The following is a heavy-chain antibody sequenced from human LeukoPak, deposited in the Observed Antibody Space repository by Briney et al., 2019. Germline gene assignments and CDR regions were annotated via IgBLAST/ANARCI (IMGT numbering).Heavy chain of an antibody. D-gene: IGHD2-15*01. V-gene: IGHV4-39*01. Sequence: PSETLSLTYTVSGGSISSSSYYWGWVRQPPGKGLEWIGSIYYSGSTYYNSSLKSRVTISVDTSKNQFSLKLNSVTAADTAVYYCASGGSCSALCLGNFWGQGTLVTVSS. CDR3: ASGGSCSALCLGNF. CDR2: IYYSGST. J-gene: IGHJ4*02. CDR1: GGSISSSSYY.